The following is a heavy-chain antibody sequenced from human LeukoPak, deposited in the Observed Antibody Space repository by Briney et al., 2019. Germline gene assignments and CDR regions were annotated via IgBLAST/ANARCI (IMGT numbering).Heavy chain of an antibody. CDR3: ARDQEWQTIRFDY. CDR1: GLTFISSA. D-gene: IGHD3-3*01. V-gene: IGHV1-18*01. Sequence: ASVKVSCKASGLTFISSAVQWVRQARGQGLEWIGWIVVDRGNTNYAQKLQGRVTMTTDTSTSTAYMELRSLRSDDTAVYYCARDQEWQTIRFDYWGQGTLVTVSS. CDR2: IVVDRGNT. J-gene: IGHJ4*02.